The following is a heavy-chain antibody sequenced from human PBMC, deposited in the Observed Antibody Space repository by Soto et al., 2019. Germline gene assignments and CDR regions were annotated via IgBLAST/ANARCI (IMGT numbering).Heavy chain of an antibody. J-gene: IGHJ4*02. CDR1: GGSISSGGYY. D-gene: IGHD3-10*01. V-gene: IGHV4-31*03. Sequence: QVQLQESGPGLVKPSQTLSLTCTVSGGSISSGGYYWSWIRQHPGTGLEWIGYIYYSGSTYYNPSLKSRVTISVDTSKNQFSLKLSSVTAADTAVYYCARGRRPLLWFGELPNWGQGTLVTVSS. CDR2: IYYSGST. CDR3: ARGRRPLLWFGELPN.